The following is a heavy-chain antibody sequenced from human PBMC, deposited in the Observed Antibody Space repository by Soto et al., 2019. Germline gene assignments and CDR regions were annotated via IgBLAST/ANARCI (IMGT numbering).Heavy chain of an antibody. CDR2: VNPDTGVA. V-gene: IGHV1-2*02. Sequence: ASVKVSCKASGYTFTDYFVHWVRLAPGQGLEWMGWVNPDTGVATFPQKFQGRVTVTRDASINTDYMELTHLTSEDTGIYYCARDPIRGGVPYFFDFWGRGTQVTVSS. CDR3: ARDPIRGGVPYFFDF. J-gene: IGHJ4*02. D-gene: IGHD3-16*01. CDR1: GYTFTDYF.